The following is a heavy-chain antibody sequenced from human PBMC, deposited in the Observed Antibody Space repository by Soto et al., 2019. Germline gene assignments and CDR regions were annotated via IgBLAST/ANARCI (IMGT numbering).Heavy chain of an antibody. D-gene: IGHD6-19*01. CDR2: TYYRSKWYN. V-gene: IGHV6-1*01. CDR1: GDSVSSNSAA. J-gene: IGHJ6*02. Sequence: PSQTLSLTCAISGDSVSSNSAAWNWIRQSPSRGLEWLGRTYYRSKWYNDYAVSMKSRITINPDTSKNQFSLQLNSVTPEDTAVYYCARRGGGYSSGWYGGYYYYGMDVWGQGTTVTVSS. CDR3: ARRGGGYSSGWYGGYYYYGMDV.